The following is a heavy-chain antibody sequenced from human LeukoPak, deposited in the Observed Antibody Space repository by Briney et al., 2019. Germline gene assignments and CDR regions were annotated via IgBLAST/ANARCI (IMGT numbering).Heavy chain of an antibody. CDR1: GFTFSTYN. Sequence: GGSLRLSCAASGFTFSTYNMNWVRQAPGKGLEWVSSITSSSSYIYYADSVKGRLTISRDNAKNSLYLQMNSLRAEDTAVYYCARNPQNYYDSADAFDIWGQGTMVTVSS. J-gene: IGHJ3*02. V-gene: IGHV3-21*01. D-gene: IGHD3-22*01. CDR2: ITSSSSYI. CDR3: ARNPQNYYDSADAFDI.